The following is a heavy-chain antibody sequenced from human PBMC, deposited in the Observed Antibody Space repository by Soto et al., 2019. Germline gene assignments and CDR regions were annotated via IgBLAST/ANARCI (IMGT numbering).Heavy chain of an antibody. CDR1: GLTFSSYW. CDR3: GVPGGGYVTGGSSYDC. D-gene: IGHD5-18*01. V-gene: IGHV3-7*01. CDR2: IKQDGSEK. Sequence: EVQLVESGGGLVQRGGSLRLSCAVSGLTFSSYWMSWVRQAPGKGLEWVANIKQDGSEKYYVDSVKGRFTISRDNAKKSRYLRMKRRRAEGAVGVYCGVPGGGYVTGGSSYDCWGPGTLVTVSS. J-gene: IGHJ4*01.